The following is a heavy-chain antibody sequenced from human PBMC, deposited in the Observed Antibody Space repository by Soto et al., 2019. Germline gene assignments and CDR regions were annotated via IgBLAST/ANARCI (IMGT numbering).Heavy chain of an antibody. Sequence: QVQLVESGGGVVQPGRSLGLSCAASGFTFSSYGMHWVRQAPGKGLEWVAVILYDGSNKYYADSVKGRFTLSRDNSKNTRYLQRNSLRAEDTAVYYCAREGGYCSGGSCYSGSARPPENNYYGMDVWGQGTTVTVSS. V-gene: IGHV3-33*01. CDR1: GFTFSSYG. D-gene: IGHD2-15*01. J-gene: IGHJ6*02. CDR2: ILYDGSNK. CDR3: AREGGYCSGGSCYSGSARPPENNYYGMDV.